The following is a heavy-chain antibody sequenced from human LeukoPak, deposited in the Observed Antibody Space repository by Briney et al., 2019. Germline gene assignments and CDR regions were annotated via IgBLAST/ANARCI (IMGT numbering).Heavy chain of an antibody. Sequence: GGSLRLSCTASGFTLGDYGMAWVRQAPGKGLEWVGFIRSKPYGGTTEYAASVKGRFTISRDDSKSIAYLQMNSLKTEDTAVYFCSGSFGELSFFDYWGQGTLVTVSS. CDR1: GFTLGDYG. CDR2: IRSKPYGGTT. CDR3: SGSFGELSFFDY. J-gene: IGHJ4*02. V-gene: IGHV3-49*04. D-gene: IGHD3-10*01.